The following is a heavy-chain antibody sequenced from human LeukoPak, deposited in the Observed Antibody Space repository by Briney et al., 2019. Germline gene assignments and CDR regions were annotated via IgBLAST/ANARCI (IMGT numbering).Heavy chain of an antibody. V-gene: IGHV3-74*01. J-gene: IGHJ4*02. Sequence: GGSLRLSCAASGFTFSSYWMHWVRHTPGKGLVWVSRIKGDGSSTSYADSVKGRFTISRDNAKNSLYLQMNSLRAEDTALYYCAKDPIAARGGYFDYWGQGTLVTVSS. CDR3: AKDPIAARGGYFDY. CDR2: IKGDGSST. D-gene: IGHD6-13*01. CDR1: GFTFSSYW.